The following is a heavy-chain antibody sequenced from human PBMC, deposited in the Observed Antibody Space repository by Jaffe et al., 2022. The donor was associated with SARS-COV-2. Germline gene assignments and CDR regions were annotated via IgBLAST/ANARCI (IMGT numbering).Heavy chain of an antibody. CDR2: IGAGGAT. V-gene: IGHV3-13*04. CDR3: SRGGEIGFDY. Sequence: EVQLVESGGTLVQPGGSLRLSCAASGLTFSTSDFHWVRQTTGKGLQWVSSIGAGGATFYADSVKGRFTISRENAKNSLYLQMESLTAGDTALYYCSRGGEIGFDYWGRGTLVTVSS. D-gene: IGHD3-16*01. CDR1: GLTFSTSD. J-gene: IGHJ4*02.